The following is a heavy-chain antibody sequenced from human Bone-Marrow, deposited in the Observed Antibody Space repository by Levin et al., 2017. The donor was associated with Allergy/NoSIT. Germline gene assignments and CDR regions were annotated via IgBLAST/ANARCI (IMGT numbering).Heavy chain of an antibody. Sequence: GGSLRLSCKGSGSSFTSYWIGWVRQMPGKGLEWMGIIYPGDSDTRYSPSFQGQVTISADKSISTAYLQWSSLKASDTAMYYCARTPEMVATDWGQGTLVTVSS. CDR1: GSSFTSYW. CDR2: IYPGDSDT. D-gene: IGHD5-12*01. J-gene: IGHJ4*02. V-gene: IGHV5-51*01. CDR3: ARTPEMVATD.